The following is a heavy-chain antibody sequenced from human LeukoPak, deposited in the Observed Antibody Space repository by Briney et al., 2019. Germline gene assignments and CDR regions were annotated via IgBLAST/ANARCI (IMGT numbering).Heavy chain of an antibody. J-gene: IGHJ4*02. Sequence: GGSLRLSCAASGFTFNNYALSWVRQAPGKGLEWVSAISGSGGDTYYAGSVKGRFTISRDNAKNTLYLQMNSLRAEDTAVYYCARALAVAGTGGHYWGQGTLVTVSS. CDR3: ARALAVAGTGGHY. CDR2: ISGSGGDT. V-gene: IGHV3-23*01. CDR1: GFTFNNYA. D-gene: IGHD6-19*01.